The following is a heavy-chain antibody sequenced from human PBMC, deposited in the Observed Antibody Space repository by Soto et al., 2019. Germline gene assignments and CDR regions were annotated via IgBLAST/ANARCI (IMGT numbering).Heavy chain of an antibody. CDR1: GFTFSSYA. CDR2: ISGSGSST. J-gene: IGHJ3*02. D-gene: IGHD2-2*01. Sequence: EGQLLESGGGLVQPGGSLRLSCAASGFTFSSYAMSWVRQAPGKGLEWVSAISGSGSSTYYADSVKGRFTISRDNSKNRLYLQMNSLRADDTAVYYCAKDPVVGPGIAFDIWGQGTIVTVSS. V-gene: IGHV3-23*01. CDR3: AKDPVVGPGIAFDI.